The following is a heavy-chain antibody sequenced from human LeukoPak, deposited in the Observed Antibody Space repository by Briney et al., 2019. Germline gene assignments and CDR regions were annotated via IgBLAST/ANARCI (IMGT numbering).Heavy chain of an antibody. D-gene: IGHD6-19*01. CDR2: FDPEDGET. CDR1: GYTLTELS. CDR3: ATGAPPRIAVADTFDY. J-gene: IGHJ4*02. Sequence: GASVKVSCKVSGYTLTELSRHWVRQAPGKGLEWMGGFDPEDGETIYAQKFQGRVTMTEDTSTDTAYMELSSLRSEDTAVYYCATGAPPRIAVADTFDYWGQGTLVTVSS. V-gene: IGHV1-24*01.